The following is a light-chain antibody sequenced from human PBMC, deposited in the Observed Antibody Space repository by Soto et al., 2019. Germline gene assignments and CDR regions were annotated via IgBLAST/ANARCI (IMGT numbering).Light chain of an antibody. CDR2: DAS. CDR1: QNISVW. CDR3: QQYDSSSPT. V-gene: IGKV1-5*01. Sequence: DIQMTQSPSTLSASVGDGVTITCRASQNISVWLAWYQQRPGKAPKLLIYDASNLETGVSSRFSGSGSGTEFTLTIRSLQPDDFATYYCQQYDSSSPTFGQGTKLEIK. J-gene: IGKJ2*01.